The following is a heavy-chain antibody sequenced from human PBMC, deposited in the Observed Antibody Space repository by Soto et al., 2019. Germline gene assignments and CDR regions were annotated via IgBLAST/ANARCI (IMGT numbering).Heavy chain of an antibody. CDR2: IYHRGNT. CDR1: GGSITSYF. V-gene: IGHV4-59*01. CDR3: ARDKYYDSTGTFDF. D-gene: IGHD3-22*01. J-gene: IGHJ4*02. Sequence: QVQLQESGPGLVKPSETLSLTCTVSGGSITSYFWTWIRQPPGKGLEWIGYIYHRGNTNYNPSLKSRVTFSVDTSNNQFSLKLSSVTAADTAVYYCARDKYYDSTGTFDFWGQGTLVTVSS.